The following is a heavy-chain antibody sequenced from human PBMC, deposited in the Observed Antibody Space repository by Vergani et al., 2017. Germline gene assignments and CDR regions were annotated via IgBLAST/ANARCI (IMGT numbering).Heavy chain of an antibody. CDR1: GGSISSGSYY. CDR3: ASGTGIAAAGKDY. V-gene: IGHV4-30-4*08. J-gene: IGHJ4*02. D-gene: IGHD6-13*01. Sequence: QVQLQESGPGLVKPSQTLSLTCTVSGGSISSGSYYWSWIRQPPGKGLEWIGYIYYSGSTYYNPSLKSRVTISVDTSKNQFSLKLSSVTAADTAVYYCASGTGIAAAGKDYWGQGTLVTVSS. CDR2: IYYSGST.